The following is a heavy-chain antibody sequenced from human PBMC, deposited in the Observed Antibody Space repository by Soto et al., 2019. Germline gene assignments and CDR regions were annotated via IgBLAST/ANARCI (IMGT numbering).Heavy chain of an antibody. J-gene: IGHJ3*02. CDR3: ARTYNWNYVGAFDI. CDR2: IYPGDSDT. Sequence: RGASLKISCKGSGYSFTSYWIGWVRQMPGKGLEWMGIIYPGDSDTRYSPSFQGQVTISADKSISTAYLQWSSLKASDTAMYYCARTYNWNYVGAFDIWGQGTMVTVSS. CDR1: GYSFTSYW. V-gene: IGHV5-51*01. D-gene: IGHD1-7*01.